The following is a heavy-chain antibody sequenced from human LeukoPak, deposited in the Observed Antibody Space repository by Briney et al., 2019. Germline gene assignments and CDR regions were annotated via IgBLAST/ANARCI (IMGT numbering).Heavy chain of an antibody. D-gene: IGHD5-18*01. CDR2: INHSGST. V-gene: IGHV4-34*01. J-gene: IGHJ4*02. Sequence: SETLSLTCAVYGGSFSGYYWSWIRQPPGKGLEWIGEINHSGSTNYNPSLKSRVTISVDTSKNQFSLKLSSVTAADTAVYYCAREVYSYGPQDYRGQGTLVTVSS. CDR1: GGSFSGYY. CDR3: AREVYSYGPQDY.